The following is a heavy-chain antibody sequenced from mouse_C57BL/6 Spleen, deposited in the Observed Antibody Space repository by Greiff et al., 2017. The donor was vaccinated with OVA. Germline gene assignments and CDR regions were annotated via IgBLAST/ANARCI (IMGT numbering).Heavy chain of an antibody. CDR1: GFTFSSYA. CDR3: ARGGTRGDFDY. V-gene: IGHV5-4*03. CDR2: ISDGGSYT. D-gene: IGHD3-3*01. J-gene: IGHJ2*01. Sequence: EVKLVESGGGLVKPGGSLKLSCAASGFTFSSYAMSWVRQTPEKRLEWVATISDGGSYTYYPDNVKGRFTISRDNAKNNLYLQMSHLKSEDTAMYYCARGGTRGDFDYWGQGTTLTVSS.